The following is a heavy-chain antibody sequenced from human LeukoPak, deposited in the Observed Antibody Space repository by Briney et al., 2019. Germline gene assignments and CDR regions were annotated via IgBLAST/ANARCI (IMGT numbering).Heavy chain of an antibody. V-gene: IGHV3-23*01. J-gene: IGHJ4*02. Sequence: GGSLRLSCAASGFTFSSYAMSWVRQAPGKGLEWVSVISGSGGSTYYADSVKGRFTISRDNSKNTLYLQMNSLRAEDTAVYYCAKDLQKYSYGPYYFDYWGQGTLVTVSS. D-gene: IGHD5-18*01. CDR3: AKDLQKYSYGPYYFDY. CDR2: ISGSGGST. CDR1: GFTFSSYA.